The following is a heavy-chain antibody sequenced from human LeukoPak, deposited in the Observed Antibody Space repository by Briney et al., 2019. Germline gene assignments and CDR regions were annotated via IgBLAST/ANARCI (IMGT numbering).Heavy chain of an antibody. Sequence: ASVKVSCKASGYTFTGYYMHWVRQAPGQGLEWMGWINPNSGGTNYAQKFQGRVTMTRDTSISTAYMEPSRLRSDDTAVYYCARPPREYYYGSGNWFDPWGQGTLVTVSS. CDR1: GYTFTGYY. D-gene: IGHD3-10*01. CDR3: ARPPREYYYGSGNWFDP. CDR2: INPNSGGT. J-gene: IGHJ5*02. V-gene: IGHV1-2*02.